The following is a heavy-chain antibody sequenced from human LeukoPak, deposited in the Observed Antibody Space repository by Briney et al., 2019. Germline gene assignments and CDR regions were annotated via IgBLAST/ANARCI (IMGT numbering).Heavy chain of an antibody. D-gene: IGHD6-19*01. Sequence: GGSLGLSCAASGFTFSSYSMNWVRQAPGKGLEWVSSTSSSSSYIYYADSVKGRFTISRDNAKNSLYLQMNSLRAEDTAVYYCASGVAVAGDYFDYWGQGTLVTVSS. J-gene: IGHJ4*02. CDR1: GFTFSSYS. V-gene: IGHV3-21*01. CDR2: TSSSSSYI. CDR3: ASGVAVAGDYFDY.